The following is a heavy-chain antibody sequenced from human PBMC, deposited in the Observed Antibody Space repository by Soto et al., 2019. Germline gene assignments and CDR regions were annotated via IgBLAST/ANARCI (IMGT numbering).Heavy chain of an antibody. CDR1: GGSFSGYY. CDR2: INHSGST. D-gene: IGHD2-8*01. Sequence: SETLSLTCAVYGGSFSGYYWSWIRQPPGKGLEWIGEINHSGSTNYNPSLKSRVTISVDTSKNQFSLKLSSVTAADTAVYYCARVVKVYDSYYMDVWGKGTTVTVSS. V-gene: IGHV4-34*01. J-gene: IGHJ6*03. CDR3: ARVVKVYDSYYMDV.